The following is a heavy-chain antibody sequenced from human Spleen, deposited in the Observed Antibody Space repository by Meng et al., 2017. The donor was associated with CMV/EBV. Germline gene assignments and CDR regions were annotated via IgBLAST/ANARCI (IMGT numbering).Heavy chain of an antibody. J-gene: IGHJ6*02. D-gene: IGHD6-6*01. CDR2: SNNDGTIT. V-gene: IGHV3-74*01. CDR3: ARRGYSSSSEGMDV. CDR1: GFTFSSYW. Sequence: GGSLRLSCTASGFTFSSYWMHWVRQAPGKGLVWVSRSNNDGTITTYADSAQGRFTISRDNAKNTPYLQMNSLRAEDTAVYYCARRGYSSSSEGMDVWGQGTTVTVSS.